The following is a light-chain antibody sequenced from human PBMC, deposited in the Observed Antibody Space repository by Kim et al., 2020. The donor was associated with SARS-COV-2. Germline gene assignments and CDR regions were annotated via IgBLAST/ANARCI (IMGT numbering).Light chain of an antibody. Sequence: SVSPGERVTLYCWASQSGGTKLAWFHQKAGQGPRLLFYDASTSAIGVPARFSGSGSGTEFTLTISSLHSEDFAIYYCQYFNNWPLFGQGTKLEI. CDR3: QYFNNWPL. CDR2: DAS. J-gene: IGKJ2*01. V-gene: IGKV3-15*01. CDR1: QSGGTK.